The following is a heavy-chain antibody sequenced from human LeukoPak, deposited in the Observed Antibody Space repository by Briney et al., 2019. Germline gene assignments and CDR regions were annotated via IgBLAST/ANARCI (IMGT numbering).Heavy chain of an antibody. CDR3: ARVGNWNYALVNYYFDY. CDR1: GGSISSYY. D-gene: IGHD1-20*01. V-gene: IGHV4-59*01. CDR2: IHYSGNT. J-gene: IGHJ4*02. Sequence: SETLSLTCTVSGGSISSYYWIWMRQPPGKGLEWIGYIHYSGNTNYNPSLKSRVTISVDTSKNQFSLKLTSVTAADTAVYYCARVGNWNYALVNYYFDYWGQGTPVTVSS.